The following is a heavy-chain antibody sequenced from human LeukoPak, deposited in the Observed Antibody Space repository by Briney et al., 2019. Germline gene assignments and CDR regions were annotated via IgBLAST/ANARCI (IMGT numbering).Heavy chain of an antibody. J-gene: IGHJ4*02. CDR1: GGSISSSRDY. V-gene: IGHV4-39*01. D-gene: IGHD6-19*01. Sequence: PSETLSLTCTVSGGSISSSRDYWAWLRQPPGKGLEWIANIYYSGSTYYSPSLKSRVTISVDTSKNQFSLKLSSVTAADTAVYYCARNIQWLATYYFDYWGQGTLVTVSS. CDR2: IYYSGST. CDR3: ARNIQWLATYYFDY.